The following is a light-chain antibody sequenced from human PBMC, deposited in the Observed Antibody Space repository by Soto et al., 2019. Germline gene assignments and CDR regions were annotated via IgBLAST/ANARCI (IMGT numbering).Light chain of an antibody. J-gene: IGKJ1*01. V-gene: IGKV3-20*01. CDR3: QQYGSSPWT. CDR1: QSVSRSY. Sequence: EIVLTQSPGTLSLSPGEGATLSCRASQSVSRSYLAWFQQKPGQAPRLLIYDTSTRATGIPDRFSGSGSGTGFTLTIMRLEPEDFAVYYCQQYGSSPWTFGQGTKVEIK. CDR2: DTS.